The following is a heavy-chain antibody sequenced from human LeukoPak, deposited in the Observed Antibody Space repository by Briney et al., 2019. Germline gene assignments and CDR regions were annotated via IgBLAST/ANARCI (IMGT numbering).Heavy chain of an antibody. Sequence: GGSLRLSCAASGFTFDDYAMHWVRQAPGKGLEWVSGISWNSGSIGYADSVKGRFTISRDNAKNSLYLQMNSLRADDTALYYCAKDIMGAYSGYYYYGMDVWGQGTTVTVSS. D-gene: IGHD1-26*01. CDR1: GFTFDDYA. CDR3: AKDIMGAYSGYYYYGMDV. J-gene: IGHJ6*02. CDR2: ISWNSGSI. V-gene: IGHV3-9*01.